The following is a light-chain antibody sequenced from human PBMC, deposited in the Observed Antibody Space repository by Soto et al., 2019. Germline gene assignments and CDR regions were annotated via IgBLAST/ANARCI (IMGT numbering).Light chain of an antibody. CDR3: QQTYSIPYT. J-gene: IGKJ2*01. CDR2: AAF. CDR1: QSISTY. Sequence: DIRMTQSPSSLSASVEDRVTITCRASQSISTYLNWYQQKPGKAPNLLIYAAFSLQSGVPSRFGGSGSGTDFTLTISSLQPEDFATYYCQQTYSIPYTFGQGTTLEIK. V-gene: IGKV1-39*01.